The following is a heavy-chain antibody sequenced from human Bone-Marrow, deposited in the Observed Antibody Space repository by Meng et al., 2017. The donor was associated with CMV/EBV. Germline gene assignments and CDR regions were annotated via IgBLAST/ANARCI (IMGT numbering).Heavy chain of an antibody. D-gene: IGHD1-20*01. CDR3: ARSNWNWFDP. CDR1: GGSFSSYN. J-gene: IGHJ5*02. CDR2: IYYSGST. Sequence: SDPLSLTGSVPGGSFSSYNWSWIRQPPGKGLQWIGYIYYSGSTNYNPSLKRRVTMSLDTSKNQFSLKVRSVIAADTAVYYWARSNWNWFDPWGQGTLVTVSS. V-gene: IGHV4-59*01.